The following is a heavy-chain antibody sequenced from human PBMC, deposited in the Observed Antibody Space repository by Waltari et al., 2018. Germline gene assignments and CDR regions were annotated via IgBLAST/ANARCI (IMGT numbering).Heavy chain of an antibody. CDR1: GYSISSGYY. J-gene: IGHJ6*03. Sequence: QVQLQESGPGLVKPSETLSLTCAVSGYSISSGYYWGWIRQPPGKGLEWLGSIYHSGSTYYNPSLKSRVTISVDTSKNQFSLKLSSVTAADTAVYYCAREGAQNSSSWYGAGYYYYYMDVWGKGTTVTVSS. D-gene: IGHD6-13*01. CDR2: IYHSGST. V-gene: IGHV4-38-2*02. CDR3: AREGAQNSSSWYGAGYYYYYMDV.